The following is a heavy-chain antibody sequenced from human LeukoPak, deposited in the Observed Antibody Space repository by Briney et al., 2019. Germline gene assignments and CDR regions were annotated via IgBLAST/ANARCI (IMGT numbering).Heavy chain of an antibody. Sequence: SETLSLTCTVSGGSISGGTYSWSWIRQSAGKGLEWIGLLYTSGSSNYNPSLKSRVTMSVDTSKNQFSLNLSSVTAADTAVYYCARVAQNLERIAVAGTSEWRANWYFDLWGRGTLVTVSA. D-gene: IGHD6-19*01. J-gene: IGHJ2*01. V-gene: IGHV4-61*02. CDR3: ARVAQNLERIAVAGTSEWRANWYFDL. CDR1: GGSISGGTYS. CDR2: LYTSGSS.